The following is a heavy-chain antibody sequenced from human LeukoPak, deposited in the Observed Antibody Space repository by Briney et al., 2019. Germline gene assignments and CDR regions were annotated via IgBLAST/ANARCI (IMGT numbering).Heavy chain of an antibody. V-gene: IGHV1-69*01. Sequence: SVKVSCKASGGTFSSYAISWVRQAPGQGLEWMGGIIPIFGTANYAQKFQGRVTITADESTSTAYMELSSLRSEDTAVYYCARAGVVVPAARNYSYGMDVWGKGTTVTVSS. J-gene: IGHJ6*04. CDR1: GGTFSSYA. D-gene: IGHD2-2*01. CDR3: ARAGVVVPAARNYSYGMDV. CDR2: IIPIFGTA.